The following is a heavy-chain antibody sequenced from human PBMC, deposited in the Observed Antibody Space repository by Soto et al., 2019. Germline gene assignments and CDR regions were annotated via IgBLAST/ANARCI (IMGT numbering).Heavy chain of an antibody. D-gene: IGHD2-2*01. CDR3: VRKYPGTRPFDY. J-gene: IGHJ4*01. V-gene: IGHV3-23*01. CDR1: AFTFNSYA. CDR2: IGTDGNT. Sequence: LXLSCAASAFTFNSYAMNWVRQAPGKGLAWVSAIGTDGNTYYANSVKGRFTISRDNSRTTLYLQMNSLRVEDTALYYCVRKYPGTRPFDYWGQGTLVTVSS.